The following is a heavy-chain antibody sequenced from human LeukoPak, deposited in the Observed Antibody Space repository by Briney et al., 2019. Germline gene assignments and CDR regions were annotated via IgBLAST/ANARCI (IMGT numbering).Heavy chain of an antibody. CDR3: ARLITFGGVIIRAYYFDY. Sequence: SETLSLTCAFYCGSLSDYYWRCIRHPPRKGVEWFGEINRSGSTNYNPYLKRRVTISVDTSKNQFSLKLSSVTAADTAVYYSARLITFGGVIIRAYYFDYWGQGTLVTVSS. V-gene: IGHV4-34*01. J-gene: IGHJ4*02. D-gene: IGHD3-16*01. CDR2: INRSGST. CDR1: CGSLSDYY.